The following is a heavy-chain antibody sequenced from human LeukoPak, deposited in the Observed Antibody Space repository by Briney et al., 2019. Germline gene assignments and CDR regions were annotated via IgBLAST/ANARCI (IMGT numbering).Heavy chain of an antibody. J-gene: IGHJ3*02. V-gene: IGHV4-34*01. CDR3: ARAPKEFGIFRRVPAVTDAFDI. D-gene: IGHD2-2*01. CDR2: INHSGST. Sequence: SETLSLTCAVYGGSFSGYYWSWIRQPPGKGLEWIGEINHSGSTNYNPSLKSRVTISVDTSKNQFSLKLSSVTAADTAVYYCARAPKEFGIFRRVPAVTDAFDIWGQGTMVTVSS. CDR1: GGSFSGYY.